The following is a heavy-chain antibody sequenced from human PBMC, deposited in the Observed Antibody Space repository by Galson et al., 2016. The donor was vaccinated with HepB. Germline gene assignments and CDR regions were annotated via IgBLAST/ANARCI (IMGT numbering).Heavy chain of an antibody. D-gene: IGHD3-16*01. J-gene: IGHJ4*01. Sequence: SLRLSCAASGFEIRNSWMSWVSQVSGRGLEYVANIRADGNLQHYADSVKGRFTISRDNAQNSLFLQMNSLRAEDTAVYYCTIGAWLDYWGHGALVTVSS. CDR1: GFEIRNSW. V-gene: IGHV3-7*03. CDR3: TIGAWLDY. CDR2: IRADGNLQ.